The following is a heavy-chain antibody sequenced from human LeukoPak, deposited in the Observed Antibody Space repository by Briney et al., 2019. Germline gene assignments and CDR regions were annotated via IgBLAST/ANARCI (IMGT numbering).Heavy chain of an antibody. V-gene: IGHV1-46*01. Sequence: ASVKVSCKASGYTFTSYYMHWVRQAPGQGLEWMGLINPSGGTTRYAQKFQGRVTMTRDMSTSTVYMELSSLRSEDTAVYYCARDWYGRDGYSYFDYWGQGTLVTVSS. J-gene: IGHJ4*02. D-gene: IGHD5-24*01. CDR1: GYTFTSYY. CDR3: ARDWYGRDGYSYFDY. CDR2: INPSGGTT.